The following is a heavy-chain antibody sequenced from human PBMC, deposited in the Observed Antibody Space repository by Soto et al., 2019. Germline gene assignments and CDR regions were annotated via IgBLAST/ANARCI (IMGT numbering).Heavy chain of an antibody. Sequence: EVQLVESGGGLVQPGGSLRLSCAASGFTFRTYWLSWVRQVPGKGLEWVANINLDGSEKNYVDSVKGRFTISRDNARNSLYLQMSSLRAEDTALYYWGGDGSTSWYSYDYHGMDVLGQGTTVTVSS. V-gene: IGHV3-7*05. CDR2: INLDGSEK. J-gene: IGHJ6*02. CDR1: GFTFRTYW. CDR3: GGDGSTSWYSYDYHGMDV. D-gene: IGHD5-18*01.